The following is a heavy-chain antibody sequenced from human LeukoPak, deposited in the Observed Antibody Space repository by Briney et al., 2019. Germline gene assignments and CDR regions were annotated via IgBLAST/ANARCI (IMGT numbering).Heavy chain of an antibody. D-gene: IGHD5-18*01. CDR2: IIPIFGTA. CDR3: ARAPDGYSYGYDAFDI. J-gene: IGHJ3*02. CDR1: GGTFSSYA. V-gene: IGHV1-69*05. Sequence: ASVKVSCKASGGTFSSYAISWVRQAPGQGLEWMGRIIPIFGTANYAQKFQGRVTITTDESTSTAYMELSSLRSEDTAVYYCARAPDGYSYGYDAFDIWGQGTMVTVSS.